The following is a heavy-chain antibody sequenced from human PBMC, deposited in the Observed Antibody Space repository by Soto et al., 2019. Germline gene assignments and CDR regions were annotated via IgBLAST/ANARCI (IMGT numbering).Heavy chain of an antibody. CDR3: GQHGGGTYHHDF. V-gene: IGHV4-4*02. CDR2: IFYSGST. J-gene: IGHJ4*02. CDR1: GGSLSSSSW. Sequence: SETLSLPCAVSGGSLSSSSWRSWVRQPPGKTLEWLGEIFYSGSTKYNPSLNSRVTISADKSKNDFSLRLSSVTAADTAVYYCGQHGGGTYHHDFWGQGRMGTVAS. D-gene: IGHD2-15*01.